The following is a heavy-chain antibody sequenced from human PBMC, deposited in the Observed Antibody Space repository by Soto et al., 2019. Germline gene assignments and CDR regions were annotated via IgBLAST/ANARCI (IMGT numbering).Heavy chain of an antibody. CDR3: VSLNGIAVPAG. Sequence: QVQLVQSGAEVKKPWASVNISCKASGYTFTAYFMHLVRQAPGLGIEWMGWINPHSDGPNYAQKFRDRVTMTRDTSISTVYMELSRLRSDDTAVYFCVSLNGIAVPAGWGQGTLVTVSS. CDR1: GYTFTAYF. CDR2: INPHSDGP. V-gene: IGHV1-2*02. D-gene: IGHD6-19*01. J-gene: IGHJ4*02.